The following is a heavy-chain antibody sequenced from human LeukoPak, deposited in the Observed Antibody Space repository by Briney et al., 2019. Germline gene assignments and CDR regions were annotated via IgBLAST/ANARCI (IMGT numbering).Heavy chain of an antibody. V-gene: IGHV1-18*01. D-gene: IGHD4-11*01. Sequence: GASVKVSCKASGYTFTTYGISWARQAPGQGLEWVGWISPYNGDTNYAQKLQGRVTMTTDTSTSTAYMELRSLRADDTAVYFCARGPSFSNSLYYYYYYMDVWAKGTAVTVSS. J-gene: IGHJ6*03. CDR3: ARGPSFSNSLYYYYYYMDV. CDR2: ISPYNGDT. CDR1: GYTFTTYG.